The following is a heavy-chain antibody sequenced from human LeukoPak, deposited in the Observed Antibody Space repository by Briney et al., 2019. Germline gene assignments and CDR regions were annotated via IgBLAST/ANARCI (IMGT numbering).Heavy chain of an antibody. J-gene: IGHJ4*02. Sequence: GGSLRLSCAASGFTFSSYAMHWVRQAPGKGLEWVAVISYDGSNKYYADSVKGRFTISRDNSKNTLYLQMNSLRAEDTAVYYCAREGGSGSYYGYWGQGTLVTVSS. D-gene: IGHD3-10*01. V-gene: IGHV3-30-3*01. CDR3: AREGGSGSYYGY. CDR1: GFTFSSYA. CDR2: ISYDGSNK.